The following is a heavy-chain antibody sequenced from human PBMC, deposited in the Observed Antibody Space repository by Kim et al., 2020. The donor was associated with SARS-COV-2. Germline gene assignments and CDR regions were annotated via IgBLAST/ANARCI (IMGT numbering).Heavy chain of an antibody. CDR1: GFTFSNAW. CDR2: IKSKTDGGTT. Sequence: GGSLRLSCAASGFTFSNAWMSWVHQAPGKGLEWVGRIKSKTDGGTTDYAAPVKGRFTISRDDSKNTLYLQMNSLKTEDTAVYYCTTDRKYDYVWGSYRYPDYWGQGTLVTVSS. CDR3: TTDRKYDYVWGSYRYPDY. J-gene: IGHJ4*02. V-gene: IGHV3-15*01. D-gene: IGHD3-16*02.